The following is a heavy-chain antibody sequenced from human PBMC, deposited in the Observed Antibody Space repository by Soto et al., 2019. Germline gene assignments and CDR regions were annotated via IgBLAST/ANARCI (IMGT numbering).Heavy chain of an antibody. J-gene: IGHJ4*02. D-gene: IGHD3-3*01. CDR2: FDPEDGET. CDR1: GYTLTELS. Sequence: ASVKVSCKVSGYTLTELSMHWVRQAPGKGLEWMGGFDPEDGETIYAQKFQGRVTMTEDTSTDTAYMELSSLRSEDTAVYYCATSGRTYYDFWSGNQPAGFFDYWGQGTLVTVSS. V-gene: IGHV1-24*01. CDR3: ATSGRTYYDFWSGNQPAGFFDY.